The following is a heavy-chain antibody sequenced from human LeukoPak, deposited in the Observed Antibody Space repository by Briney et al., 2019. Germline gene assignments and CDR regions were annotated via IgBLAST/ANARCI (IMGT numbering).Heavy chain of an antibody. V-gene: IGHV4-39*01. CDR3: ARRYYDSSGYYYPFDY. CDR2: IYYSGST. Sequence: PSETLSLTCTVSGGSISSSSYYWGWIRQPPGKGLEWIGSIYYSGSTYYNPSLKSRVTISVDTSKNQSSLKLSSVTAADTAVYYCARRYYDSSGYYYPFDYWGQGTLVTVSS. CDR1: GGSISSSSYY. D-gene: IGHD3-22*01. J-gene: IGHJ4*02.